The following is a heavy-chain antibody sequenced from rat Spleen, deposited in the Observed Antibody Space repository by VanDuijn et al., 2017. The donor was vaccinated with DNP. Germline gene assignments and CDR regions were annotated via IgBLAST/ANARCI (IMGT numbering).Heavy chain of an antibody. CDR1: GFSLTNHH. J-gene: IGHJ3*01. CDR3: ARGDYRDSYAPKWFAY. Sequence: QVQLRESGPGLVQPSQTLSLACTVSGFSLTNHHVHWVRQPSGKGLEWMGVVWIGGTTPISSIFKSRVSISRDTSKSQVFLKVNSLQPEDTATYYCARGDYRDSYAPKWFAYWGQGTLVTVSS. CDR2: VWIGGTT. D-gene: IGHD1-12*01. V-gene: IGHV2-32*01.